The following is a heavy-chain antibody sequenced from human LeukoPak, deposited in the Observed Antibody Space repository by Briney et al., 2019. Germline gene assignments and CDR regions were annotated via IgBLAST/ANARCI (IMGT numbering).Heavy chain of an antibody. V-gene: IGHV7-4-1*02. Sequence: ASVKVSCKASGYTFTSYAMNWVRQAPGQGLEWMGRINTNTGNPTYAQGFTGRFVFSLDTSVSTAYLQISSLKAEDTAVYYCARDLSVLRFLEWLSGRNWFDPWGQGTLVTVSS. CDR3: ARDLSVLRFLEWLSGRNWFDP. J-gene: IGHJ5*02. CDR1: GYTFTSYA. D-gene: IGHD3-3*01. CDR2: INTNTGNP.